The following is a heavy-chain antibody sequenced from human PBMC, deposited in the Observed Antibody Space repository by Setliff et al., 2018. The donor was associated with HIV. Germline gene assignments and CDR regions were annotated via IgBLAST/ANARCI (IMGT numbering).Heavy chain of an antibody. D-gene: IGHD5-12*01. J-gene: IGHJ4*02. CDR2: IFHSGTT. CDR1: GYSISSGYY. V-gene: IGHV4-38-2*02. Sequence: SETLSLTCTVSGYSISSGYYWGFIRQPPGKGLEWIGSIFHSGTTYYNPSLKSRVTMSVDTSENQFSLKLSSVTAADTAVYYCARGTYGGYAGLFDYWCQGSLVTVSS. CDR3: ARGTYGGYAGLFDY.